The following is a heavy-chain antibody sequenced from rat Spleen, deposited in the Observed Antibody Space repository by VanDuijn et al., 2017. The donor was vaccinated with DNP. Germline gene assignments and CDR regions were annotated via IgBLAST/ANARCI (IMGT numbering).Heavy chain of an antibody. CDR1: GFTFSKYG. V-gene: IGHV5-27*01. CDR3: TTSGITKGWFAY. D-gene: IGHD1-4*01. J-gene: IGHJ2*01. Sequence: EVQLVESGGGLVQPGRSLKLSCAASGFTFSKYGMAWVRQAPTKGLEWVASITNSGGSIYYRDSVKGRFTISRDNAKSTLYLQMDSLRSEDTATYYCTTSGITKGWFAYWGQGVIVTVSS. CDR2: ITNSGGSI.